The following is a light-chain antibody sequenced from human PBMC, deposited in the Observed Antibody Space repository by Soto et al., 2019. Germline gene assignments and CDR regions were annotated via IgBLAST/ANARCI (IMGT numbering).Light chain of an antibody. Sequence: IVLTQSPGTLSLSPGERATLSCRASQSVSSSYIAWYQQKPGQAPRLLIYGASSRATGFPDRFSGSGSGTEFTLTISTLEPEDFAVYYCQQYGSSPGLYTFGQGTKLEIK. J-gene: IGKJ2*01. CDR2: GAS. CDR1: QSVSSSY. CDR3: QQYGSSPGLYT. V-gene: IGKV3-20*01.